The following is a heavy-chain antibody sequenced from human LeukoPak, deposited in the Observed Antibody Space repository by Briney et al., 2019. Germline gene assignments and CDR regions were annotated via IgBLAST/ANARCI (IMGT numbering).Heavy chain of an antibody. D-gene: IGHD3-3*02. J-gene: IGHJ5*02. V-gene: IGHV3-23*01. Sequence: GGSLRLSCAASGFTFSNYAMSWVRQAPGKGLEWVSSISGSVSLTYYADSVKGRFTISRDNSKNTVYLQMNSLRVDDTAVYYCAKGGIFGWFDPWGQGALVTVSS. CDR1: GFTFSNYA. CDR3: AKGGIFGWFDP. CDR2: ISGSVSLT.